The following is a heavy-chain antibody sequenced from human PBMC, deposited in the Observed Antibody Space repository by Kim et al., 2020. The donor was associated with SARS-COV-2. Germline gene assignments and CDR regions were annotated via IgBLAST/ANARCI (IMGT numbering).Heavy chain of an antibody. CDR1: GYTFTSYG. D-gene: IGHD3-22*01. CDR3: ARGGLDDSSGYWYYYYYYGMDV. J-gene: IGHJ6*02. Sequence: ASVKVSCKASGYTFTSYGISWVRQAPGQGLEWMGWISAYNGNTNYAQKLQGRVTMTTDTSTSTAYMELRSLRSDDTAVYYCARGGLDDSSGYWYYYYYYGMDVWGQGTTVTVSS. CDR2: ISAYNGNT. V-gene: IGHV1-18*01.